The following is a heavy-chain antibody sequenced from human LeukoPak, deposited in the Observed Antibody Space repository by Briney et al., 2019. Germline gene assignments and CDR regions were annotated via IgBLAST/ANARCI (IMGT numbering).Heavy chain of an antibody. CDR2: TNSDGSST. CDR1: GFTFSSYW. D-gene: IGHD2-2*01. CDR3: ARALYYSNYLGY. V-gene: IGHV3-74*01. J-gene: IGHJ4*02. Sequence: PGGSLRLSCAASGFTFSSYWMHWVRQAPGKGLVWVSRTNSDGSSTNYADSVKGRFTISRDNAKNTLYLQMNSLRVEDTAVYYCARALYYSNYLGYWGQGTLVSVSS.